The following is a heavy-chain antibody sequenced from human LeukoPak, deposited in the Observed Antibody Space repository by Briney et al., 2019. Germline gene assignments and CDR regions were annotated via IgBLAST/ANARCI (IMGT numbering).Heavy chain of an antibody. D-gene: IGHD6-19*01. CDR3: ARAAVAVSPFGLDY. V-gene: IGHV4-59*01. J-gene: IGHJ4*02. CDR2: IYYSGST. CDR1: GGPISSYY. Sequence: PSETLSLTCTVSGGPISSYYWSWIRQPPGKGLEWIGYIYYSGSTNYNPSLKSRVTISVDTSKNQFSLKLSSVTAADTAVYYCARAAVAVSPFGLDYWGQGTLVTVSS.